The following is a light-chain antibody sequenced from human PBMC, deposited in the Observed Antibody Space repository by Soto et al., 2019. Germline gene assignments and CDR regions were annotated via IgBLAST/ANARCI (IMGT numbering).Light chain of an antibody. CDR3: QSYDSSNHEGDVV. CDR1: SGSIASNY. J-gene: IGLJ2*01. CDR2: EDN. V-gene: IGLV6-57*03. Sequence: NFMLTQPHSVSESPGKTVTISCTRSSGSIASNYVQWYQQRPGSAPTTVIYEDNQRPSGVPDRFSGSIDSSSNSASLTISGLKTEDEADYYCQSYDSSNHEGDVVFGGGTKLTVL.